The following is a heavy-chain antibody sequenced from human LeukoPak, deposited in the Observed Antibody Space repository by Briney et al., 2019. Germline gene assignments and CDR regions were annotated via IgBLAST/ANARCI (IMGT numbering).Heavy chain of an antibody. V-gene: IGHV4-34*01. CDR2: IDHSGST. J-gene: IGHJ4*02. D-gene: IGHD6-13*01. CDR1: GGSFSGYY. CDR3: ARGRGQQLVN. Sequence: PETLSLTCAVYGGSFSGYYWSWIRQPPGKGLEWVGEIDHSGSTNYNPSLTSRVTISVDTSENQFSLKLSSVPAADTAVYYCARGRGQQLVNWRQGTLVTVSS.